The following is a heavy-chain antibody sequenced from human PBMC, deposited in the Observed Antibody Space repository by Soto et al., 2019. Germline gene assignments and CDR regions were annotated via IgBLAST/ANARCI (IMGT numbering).Heavy chain of an antibody. V-gene: IGHV1-18*01. CDR3: ARDILVVPAAMLVVSLDV. J-gene: IGHJ6*02. CDR1: GYTFTSYG. Sequence: ASVKVSCKASGYTFTSYGISWVRQAPGQGLEWMGWISAYNGNTNYAQKLQGRVTMTTDTSTSTAYMELRSLRSDDTAVYYCARDILVVPAAMLVVSLDVGGQGTRVTVP. CDR2: ISAYNGNT. D-gene: IGHD2-2*01.